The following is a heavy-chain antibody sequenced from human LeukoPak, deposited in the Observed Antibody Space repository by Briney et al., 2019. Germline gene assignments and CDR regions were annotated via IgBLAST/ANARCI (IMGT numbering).Heavy chain of an antibody. CDR2: IYYSGST. CDR1: GGSIRNSSYP. CDR3: ARGFDY. Sequence: PPGTLSVTSTVSGGSIRNSSYPWRWNRQPPGKGLEWIGRIYYSGSTYYNPSLKSRVTISVYTSKNQFSLKLSSVTAADTAVYYCARGFDYWGQGTLVTVSS. V-gene: IGHV4-39*01. J-gene: IGHJ4*02.